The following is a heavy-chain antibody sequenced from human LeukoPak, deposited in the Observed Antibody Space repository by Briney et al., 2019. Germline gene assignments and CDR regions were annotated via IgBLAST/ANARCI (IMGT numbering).Heavy chain of an antibody. J-gene: IGHJ4*02. CDR1: GGSFSGYY. D-gene: IGHD3-16*02. Sequence: SETLSLTCAVYGGSFSGYYWSWIRQPPGKGLEWIGEINHSGSTNYNPSLKSRVTISVDTSKNQFSLKLSSVTAADTAVYCCARGTTDYDYVWGSYRLDYWGQGTLVTVSS. CDR3: ARGTTDYDYVWGSYRLDY. CDR2: INHSGST. V-gene: IGHV4-34*01.